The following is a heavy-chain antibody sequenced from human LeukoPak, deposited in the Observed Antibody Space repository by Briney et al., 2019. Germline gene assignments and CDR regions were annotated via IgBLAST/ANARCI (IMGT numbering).Heavy chain of an antibody. CDR3: ARDLIALVRGVISLDY. CDR1: GYTFTSYA. Sequence: ASVKVSCKASGYTFTSYAMNWVRQAPGQGLEWMGWISAYNGNTNYAQNLQGRVTMTTDTSTSTAYMELRSLRSDDTAVYYCARDLIALVRGVISLDYWGQGTLVTVSS. CDR2: ISAYNGNT. D-gene: IGHD3-10*01. V-gene: IGHV1-18*01. J-gene: IGHJ4*02.